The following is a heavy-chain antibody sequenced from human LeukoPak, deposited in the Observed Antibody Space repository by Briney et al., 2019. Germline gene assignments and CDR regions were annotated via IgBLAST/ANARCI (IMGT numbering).Heavy chain of an antibody. V-gene: IGHV4-34*01. CDR2: INHSGST. D-gene: IGHD2-2*01. J-gene: IGHJ6*02. CDR3: ARGYQLPSAGMDV. CDR1: GGSFSGYY. Sequence: SEALSLTCAVYGGSFSGYYWSWIRQPPGKGLEWIGEINHSGSTNYNPSLKNRVTISVDTSKNQFSLKLSSVTAADTAVYYCARGYQLPSAGMDVWGQGTTVTVSS.